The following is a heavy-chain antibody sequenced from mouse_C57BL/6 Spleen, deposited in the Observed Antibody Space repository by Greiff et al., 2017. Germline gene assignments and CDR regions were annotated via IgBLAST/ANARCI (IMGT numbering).Heavy chain of an antibody. CDR1: GFNIKDDY. CDR2: LDPENGDT. CDR3: TTGYGSSLAY. Sequence: VQLQQSGAELVRPGASVKLSCTASGFNIKDDYMHWVKPRPEQGLEWIGWLDPENGDTEYASKFQGKATITADTSSNTAYLQLSSLTSEDTAVYYCTTGYGSSLAYWGQGTLVTVSA. D-gene: IGHD1-1*01. V-gene: IGHV14-4*01. J-gene: IGHJ3*01.